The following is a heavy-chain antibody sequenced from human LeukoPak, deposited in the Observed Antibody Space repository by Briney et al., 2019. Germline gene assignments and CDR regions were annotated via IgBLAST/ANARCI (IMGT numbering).Heavy chain of an antibody. CDR1: GGSISSYY. D-gene: IGHD2-21*01. Sequence: SETLSLTCTVSGGSISSYYWSWIRQPPGKGLEWTGYIYYSGSTNYNPSLKSRVTISVDTSKNQFSLKLSSVTAADTAVYYCARAGWGSNWYFDLWGRGTLVTVSS. CDR3: ARAGWGSNWYFDL. J-gene: IGHJ2*01. V-gene: IGHV4-59*01. CDR2: IYYSGST.